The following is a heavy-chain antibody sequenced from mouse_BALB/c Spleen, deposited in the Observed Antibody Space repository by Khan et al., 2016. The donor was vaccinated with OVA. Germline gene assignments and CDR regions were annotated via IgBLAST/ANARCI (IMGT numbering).Heavy chain of an antibody. CDR3: ARSLVDYYGMDD. J-gene: IGHJ4*01. CDR1: GFTFSSFD. CDR2: TSSGGHYT. D-gene: IGHD2-2*01. V-gene: IGHV5-9-3*01. Sequence: EVELVESGGGVVKPGGSLKLSCSASGFTFSSFDMSWVRQTPAKRLEWVATTSSGGHYTFYPDSVKGRFTIYSNNARNTLELQMSSLRSEYTAMYYCARSLVDYYGMDDWGQGSSVTVSS.